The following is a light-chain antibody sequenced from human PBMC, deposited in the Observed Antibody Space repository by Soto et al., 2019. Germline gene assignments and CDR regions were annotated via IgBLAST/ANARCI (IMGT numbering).Light chain of an antibody. CDR2: EVS. CDR1: STDVGGYDY. V-gene: IGLV2-8*01. CDR3: SSYAGRNNLL. Sequence: QSALTQPPSASGSPGQSVTISCTGTSTDVGGYDYVSWYQQHPGRAPKLMIYEVSKRPSGVPDRFSGSKSDNTASLTVSGLQAEDEADYYCSSYAGRNNLLFGGGTKLTVL. J-gene: IGLJ2*01.